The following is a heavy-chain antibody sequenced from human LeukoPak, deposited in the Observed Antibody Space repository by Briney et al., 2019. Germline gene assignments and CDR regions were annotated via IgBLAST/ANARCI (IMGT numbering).Heavy chain of an antibody. J-gene: IGHJ5*02. Sequence: SETLSLTCTVSGGSISSYYWSWIRQPPGKGLEWIGYIYYSGSTNYNPSLKSRVTISVDTSKNQFSLKLTSVTAADTAVYYCARDRDGNNWYDPWGQGTLVTVSS. CDR1: GGSISSYY. CDR3: ARDRDGNNWYDP. D-gene: IGHD5-24*01. V-gene: IGHV4-59*01. CDR2: IYYSGST.